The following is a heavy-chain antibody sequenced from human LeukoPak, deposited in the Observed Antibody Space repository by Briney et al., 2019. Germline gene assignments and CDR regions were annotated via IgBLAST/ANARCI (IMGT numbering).Heavy chain of an antibody. CDR3: AKAHYDFWSGYYNGFDY. D-gene: IGHD3-3*01. V-gene: IGHV3-30*18. Sequence: GGSLRLSCAASGFTFSSYGMHWVRQAPGKGLEWVAVISYDGSNKYYADSVKGRFTISRDNSKNTLYLQMNSLRAEDTAVYYCAKAHYDFWSGYYNGFDYWGQGTLVTVSS. CDR2: ISYDGSNK. J-gene: IGHJ4*02. CDR1: GFTFSSYG.